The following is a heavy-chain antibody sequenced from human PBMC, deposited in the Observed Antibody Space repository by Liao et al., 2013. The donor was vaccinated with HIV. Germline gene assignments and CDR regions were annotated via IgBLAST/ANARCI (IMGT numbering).Heavy chain of an antibody. Sequence: QLQLQESGPGLVKPSETLSLTCTVSGGSISSSDYYWGWIRQPPGKGLEWIGTIYYTGDTYYNPSLKSRVTISVDTSKNQFSLKLSSVTAADTAMYYCVRDLLIIVPAPPGAFDIWGQGTMVTLSS. J-gene: IGHJ3*02. CDR1: GGSISSSDYY. D-gene: IGHD2-2*01. CDR2: IYYTGDT. V-gene: IGHV4-39*07. CDR3: VRDLLIIVPAPPGAFDI.